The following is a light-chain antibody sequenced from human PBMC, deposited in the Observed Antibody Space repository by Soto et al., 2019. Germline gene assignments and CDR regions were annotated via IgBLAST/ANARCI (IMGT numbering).Light chain of an antibody. CDR2: STR. V-gene: IGLV1-44*01. CDR3: AAWDDSLNGHYV. Sequence: QSVLTQPPSASGAPGQKVTMSCSGSTSNIGRNTVNWYQQLPGATPKLLIYSTRDRASGVPDRFSGSKSGTSASLEISGVQSGDEADYYCAAWDDSLNGHYVFGTGTKVTVL. CDR1: TSNIGRNT. J-gene: IGLJ1*01.